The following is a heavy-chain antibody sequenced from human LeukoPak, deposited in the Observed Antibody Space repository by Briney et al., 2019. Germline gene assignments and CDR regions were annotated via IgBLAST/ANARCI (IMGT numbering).Heavy chain of an antibody. V-gene: IGHV6-1*01. J-gene: IGHJ5*02. CDR3: ARAMSATGNNWFDP. D-gene: IGHD1-1*01. CDR1: GDSVSSNRAT. CDR2: TYYRSKWST. Sequence: SQTLSLTCAISGDSVSSNRATWNWIRQSPSRGLEWLGRTYYRSKWSTDYAASVKGRITINPDTSKNQFSLHLSSVTPGDTAIYYCARAMSATGNNWFDPWGQGTLVTVSS.